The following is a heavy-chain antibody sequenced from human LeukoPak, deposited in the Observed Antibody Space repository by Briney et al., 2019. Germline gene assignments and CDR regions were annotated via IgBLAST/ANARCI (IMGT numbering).Heavy chain of an antibody. J-gene: IGHJ4*02. CDR2: MNEDGSVK. Sequence: GGALRLSCAASGFSFSGSWMTSVREAPGKGLEWVAHMNEDGSVKNYVDSVKGRFTISIDNAMSSLYLQMNSLRAEDTAVYYCARDPANGAIDYWGQGTLVTV. CDR3: ARDPANGAIDY. V-gene: IGHV3-7*01. CDR1: GFSFSGSW.